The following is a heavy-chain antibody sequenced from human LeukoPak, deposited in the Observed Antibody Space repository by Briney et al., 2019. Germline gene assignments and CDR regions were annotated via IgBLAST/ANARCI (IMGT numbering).Heavy chain of an antibody. D-gene: IGHD6-19*01. J-gene: IGHJ4*02. V-gene: IGHV1-2*02. CDR3: ARVGSSGWYFSDY. CDR1: GYTFTGYY. Sequence: GSSVKVSCKASGYTFTGYYMHWVRQAPGQGLEWMGWINPNSGGTNYAQKFQGRVTMTRDTSISTAYMELSRLRSDDTAVYYCARVGSSGWYFSDYWGQGTLVTVSS. CDR2: INPNSGGT.